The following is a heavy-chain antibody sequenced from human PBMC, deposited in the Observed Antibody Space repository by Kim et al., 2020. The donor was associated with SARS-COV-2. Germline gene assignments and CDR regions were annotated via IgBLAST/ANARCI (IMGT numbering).Heavy chain of an antibody. V-gene: IGHV3-11*04. CDR2: ISSSGSTI. CDR1: GFTFSDYY. D-gene: IGHD3-10*01. Sequence: GGSLRLSCAASGFTFSDYYMSWIRQAPGKGLEWVSYISSSGSTIYYADSVKGRFTISRDNAKNSLYLQMNSLRAEDTAVYYCASETLGLAFGELLFVNYFDYWGQGTLVTVSS. CDR3: ASETLGLAFGELLFVNYFDY. J-gene: IGHJ4*02.